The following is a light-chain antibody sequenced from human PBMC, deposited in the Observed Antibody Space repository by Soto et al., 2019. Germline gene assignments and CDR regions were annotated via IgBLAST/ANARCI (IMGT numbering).Light chain of an antibody. Sequence: EIVLTQSPGTLSLSPGERATLSCRASQSVSSSYLAWYQQKPGQAPRLLIYGASSRATGIPDRFSGSGSGTDFTLNISRLEPEDFAGYYWQQYGSSPLLTFGHGTRLEIK. CDR1: QSVSSSY. J-gene: IGKJ5*01. CDR2: GAS. CDR3: QQYGSSPLLT. V-gene: IGKV3-20*01.